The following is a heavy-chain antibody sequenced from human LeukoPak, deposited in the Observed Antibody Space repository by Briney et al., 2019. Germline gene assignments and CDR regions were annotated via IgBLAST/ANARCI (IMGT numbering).Heavy chain of an antibody. J-gene: IGHJ4*02. CDR2: ISYDGSNK. CDR1: GFTFSSYA. Sequence: GGSLRLSCAASGFTFSSYAMHWVRQAPGKGLEWVAVISYDGSNKYYADSVKGRFTISRDNSKNTLYLQMNSLRAEDTAVYYCARALYYYDPLGNFDYWGQGTLVTVSS. D-gene: IGHD3-22*01. CDR3: ARALYYYDPLGNFDY. V-gene: IGHV3-30-3*01.